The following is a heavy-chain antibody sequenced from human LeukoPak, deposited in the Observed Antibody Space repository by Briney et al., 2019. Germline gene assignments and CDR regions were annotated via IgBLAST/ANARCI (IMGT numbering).Heavy chain of an antibody. CDR1: GFTFSSYG. D-gene: IGHD3-10*01. CDR3: ARSAIGGDCCDP. V-gene: IGHV3-33*01. CDR2: ICHDGSNK. J-gene: IGHJ5*02. Sequence: GGSLRLSCAASGFTFSSYGMHWVRQAPAKGLAWVAVICHDGSNKYYADSTKRRFTIARDNSKNTLYLQVNSLRAEGTVVYYCARSAIGGDCCDPWGQGTLFTVSS.